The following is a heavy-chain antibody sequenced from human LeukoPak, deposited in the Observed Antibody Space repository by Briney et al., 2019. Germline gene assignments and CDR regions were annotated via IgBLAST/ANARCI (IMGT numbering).Heavy chain of an antibody. V-gene: IGHV1-69*06. J-gene: IGHJ3*02. CDR1: GGTFSSYA. CDR2: IIPIFGTA. D-gene: IGHD6-19*01. CDR3: ARGGSGWVELDLAFDI. Sequence: SVKVSCKASGGTFSSYAISWVRQAPGQGLEWMGRIIPIFGTANYAQKFQGRVTITADKSTSTAYMELSSLRSEDTAVYYCARGGSGWVELDLAFDIWGQGTMVTVSS.